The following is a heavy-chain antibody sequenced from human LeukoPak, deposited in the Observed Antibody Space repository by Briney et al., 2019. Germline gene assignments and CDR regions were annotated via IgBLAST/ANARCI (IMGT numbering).Heavy chain of an antibody. CDR1: GGSISSYY. J-gene: IGHJ4*02. CDR3: ASRSSIWSGYQDTLYYFDS. Sequence: TSETLSLTCTVSGGSISSYYWSWIRQPPGKRLEWTGHIYYSGSTNYNPSLKSRVTISVDTSKNQFSLKLSSVTAAGTAVYYCASRSSIWSGYQDTLYYFDSWGQGTLVTVSS. CDR2: IYYSGST. V-gene: IGHV4-59*01. D-gene: IGHD3-3*01.